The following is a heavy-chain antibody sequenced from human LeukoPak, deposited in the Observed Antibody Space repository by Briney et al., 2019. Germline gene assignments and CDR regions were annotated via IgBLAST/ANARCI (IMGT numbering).Heavy chain of an antibody. CDR2: ISYDGSNK. J-gene: IGHJ2*01. Sequence: GGSLRLSCAASGFTFSTYNMNWVRQAPGKGLEWVAVISYDGSNKYYADSVKGRFTISRDNSKNTLYLQMNSLRAEDTAVYYCAKDKLTFSVYWYFDLWGRGTLVTVSS. CDR3: AKDKLTFSVYWYFDL. D-gene: IGHD3-16*01. CDR1: GFTFSTYN. V-gene: IGHV3-30*18.